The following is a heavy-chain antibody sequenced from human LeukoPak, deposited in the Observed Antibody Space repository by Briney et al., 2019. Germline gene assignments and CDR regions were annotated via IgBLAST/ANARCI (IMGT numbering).Heavy chain of an antibody. V-gene: IGHV4-4*07. CDR1: AGSISNYY. CDR3: VRDRIFGIFDY. D-gene: IGHD3-3*02. CDR2: IYTSGSV. J-gene: IGHJ4*02. Sequence: SETLSLACSVSAGSISNYYWSWIRQPAGKGLEWIGRIYTSGSVNYSPSLMSRVTMSVDTSKNQLSLQVRSVTAADTAVCYCVRDRIFGIFDYWGQGALVTVSS.